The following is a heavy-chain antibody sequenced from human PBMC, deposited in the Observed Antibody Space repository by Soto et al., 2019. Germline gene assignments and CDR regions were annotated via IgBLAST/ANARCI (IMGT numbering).Heavy chain of an antibody. D-gene: IGHD3-22*01. CDR2: INPSGGST. CDR1: GYTFTSYY. Sequence: ASVKVSCKASGYTFTSYYMHWVRQAPGQGLEWMGIINPSGGSTSYAQKFQGRVTMTRGTSTSTVFMELSSPRSEDTAVYYCARSITMIVVVITGSGMDVWGQGTTVTVSS. J-gene: IGHJ6*02. CDR3: ARSITMIVVVITGSGMDV. V-gene: IGHV1-46*01.